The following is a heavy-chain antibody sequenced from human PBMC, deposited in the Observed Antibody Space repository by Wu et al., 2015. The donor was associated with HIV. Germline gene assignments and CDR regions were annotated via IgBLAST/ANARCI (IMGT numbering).Heavy chain of an antibody. D-gene: IGHD2-2*01. V-gene: IGHV1-2*02. Sequence: QVQLVQSGAEVKKPGASVKVSCKASGYTFTGYYMHWVRQAPGQGLEWMGWINPNSGGTNYAQKFQGRVTMTRDTSISTAYMELSRLRSDDTAVYYCARESDIVVVPAAPFDYWGQGTLVTVSS. CDR3: ARESDIVVVPAAPFDY. CDR2: INPNSGGT. J-gene: IGHJ4*02. CDR1: GYTFTGYY.